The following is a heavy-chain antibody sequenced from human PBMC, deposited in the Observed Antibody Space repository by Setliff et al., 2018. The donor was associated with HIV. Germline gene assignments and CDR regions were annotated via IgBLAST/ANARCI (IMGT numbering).Heavy chain of an antibody. Sequence: ASVKVSCKASGYSFINYAINWLRQAPGRGLEWMGWISSYTGNTDYPQRLQGRLIMTTDTSTGTAYMELRRLSSDDTAVYYCARARRRPDYYDTRDNYSIDSWGQGTLVTVSS. CDR2: ISSYTGNT. V-gene: IGHV1-18*04. CDR1: GYSFINYA. CDR3: ARARRRPDYYDTRDNYSIDS. J-gene: IGHJ4*02. D-gene: IGHD3-22*01.